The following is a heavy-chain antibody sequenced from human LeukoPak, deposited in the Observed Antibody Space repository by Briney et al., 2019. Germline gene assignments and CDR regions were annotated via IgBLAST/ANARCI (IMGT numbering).Heavy chain of an antibody. Sequence: AASVKVSCKASGFTFTSSAVQWVRQARGQRLEWIGWIVVGSGNTNYAQKFQERVTITRDMSTSTAYMELSSLRSEDTAVYYCAAPAPTAMASFLFDYWGQGTLVTVSS. CDR1: GFTFTSSA. V-gene: IGHV1-58*01. J-gene: IGHJ4*02. CDR2: IVVGSGNT. D-gene: IGHD5-18*01. CDR3: AAPAPTAMASFLFDY.